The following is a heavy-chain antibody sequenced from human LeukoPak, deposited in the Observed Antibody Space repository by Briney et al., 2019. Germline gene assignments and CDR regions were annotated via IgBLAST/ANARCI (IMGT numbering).Heavy chain of an antibody. V-gene: IGHV1-46*01. CDR3: ARDTPPKNWFDP. J-gene: IGHJ5*02. CDR1: GYTFTSYY. CDR2: INPSGGST. Sequence: GASVKVSCKASGYTFTSYYMHWVRQAPGQGLEWMGIINPSGGSTSYAQKFQGRVTMTRDTSTSTVYMEPSSLRSEDTAVYYCARDTPPKNWFDPWGQGTLVTVSS.